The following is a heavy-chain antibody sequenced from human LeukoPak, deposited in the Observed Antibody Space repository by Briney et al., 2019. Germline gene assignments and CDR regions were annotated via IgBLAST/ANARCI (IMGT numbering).Heavy chain of an antibody. Sequence: GGSLRLSCTVSGFTVSSNYISWVRQAPGKGLGWVSIIYSGGSTFYADSVKGRFTISRDNSKNTLYLQMNSLRAEDTAVYYCARGGSYLSAFDIWGQGTMVTVSS. D-gene: IGHD1-26*01. V-gene: IGHV3-53*01. CDR1: GFTVSSNY. CDR2: IYSGGST. CDR3: ARGGSYLSAFDI. J-gene: IGHJ3*02.